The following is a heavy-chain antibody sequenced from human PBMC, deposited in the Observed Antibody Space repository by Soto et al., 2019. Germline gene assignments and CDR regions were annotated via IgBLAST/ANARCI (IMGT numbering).Heavy chain of an antibody. J-gene: IGHJ5*02. Sequence: SETLSLTCTVSCGSISSDYWSWIRQPPGKGLEWIGYIYYSGSTNYNPSLKSRVTISVDTSKNQFSLKLSSVTAADTAVYYCARGHGSSWYWFDPWGQGTLVTVSS. D-gene: IGHD6-13*01. CDR3: ARGHGSSWYWFDP. CDR2: IYYSGST. V-gene: IGHV4-59*01. CDR1: CGSISSDY.